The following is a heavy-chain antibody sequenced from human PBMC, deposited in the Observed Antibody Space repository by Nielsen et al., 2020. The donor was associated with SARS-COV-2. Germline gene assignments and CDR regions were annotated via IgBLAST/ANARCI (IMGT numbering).Heavy chain of an antibody. CDR2: ITSSSSDYT. V-gene: IGHV3-11*06. Sequence: GESLKISCAASEFSLSDYYMSWIRQAPGKRLEWVSCITSSSSDYTNYADSVKGRFTISRDNAENSLSLQMNSLRAEDTAVYYCARESVTGTDAFDIWGQGTVVTVSS. CDR3: ARESVTGTDAFDI. CDR1: EFSLSDYY. J-gene: IGHJ3*02. D-gene: IGHD6-19*01.